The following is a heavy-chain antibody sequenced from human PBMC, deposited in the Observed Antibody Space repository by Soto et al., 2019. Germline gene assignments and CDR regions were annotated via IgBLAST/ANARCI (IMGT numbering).Heavy chain of an antibody. CDR2: VSANSENT. D-gene: IGHD1-1*01. CDR1: GYPFSSYG. CDR3: ARLTWEFDNNSPLDY. V-gene: IGHV1-18*04. Sequence: GASVKVSCKASGYPFSSYGISWVRQAPGQGLEWMGWVSANSENTNYAQELQGRVTMTTDAATSTAYMELRSLRSDDTAVYYCARLTWEFDNNSPLDYWGQGTLVTVSS. J-gene: IGHJ4*02.